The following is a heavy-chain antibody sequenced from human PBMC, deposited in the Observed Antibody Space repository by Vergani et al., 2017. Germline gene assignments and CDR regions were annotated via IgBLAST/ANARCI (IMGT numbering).Heavy chain of an antibody. V-gene: IGHV4-59*01. CDR3: ARGGSSSWYCDY. CDR1: DGSISSYY. J-gene: IGHJ4*02. CDR2: IYYSGST. Sequence: QVQLQESGPGLVKPSETLSLTCTVSDGSISSYYWSWIRQPPGKGLEWIGYIYYSGSTNYNPSLKSRVTISVDTSKNQFSLKLSSVTAADTAVYYCARGGSSSWYCDYWGQGTLVTVSS. D-gene: IGHD6-13*01.